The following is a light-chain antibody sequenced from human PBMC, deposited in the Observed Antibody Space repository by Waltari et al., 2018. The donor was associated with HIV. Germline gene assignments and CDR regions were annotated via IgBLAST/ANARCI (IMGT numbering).Light chain of an antibody. Sequence: SYVLTQSPSVSVAPGQTARTTCGADNIGSIPVHWYQQKPGQAPLLVVYDDTDRPPGIPERISGSNSGNTATLTISAVEAGDEADYYCHVWDSSSAHVVFGGGTKVTVL. V-gene: IGLV3-21*02. CDR3: HVWDSSSAHVV. CDR2: DDT. J-gene: IGLJ2*01. CDR1: NIGSIP.